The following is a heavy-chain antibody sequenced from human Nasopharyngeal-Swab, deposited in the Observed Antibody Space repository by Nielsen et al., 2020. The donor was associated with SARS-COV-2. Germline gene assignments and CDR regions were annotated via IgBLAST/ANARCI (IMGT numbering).Heavy chain of an antibody. V-gene: IGHV3-21*01. J-gene: IGHJ6*04. D-gene: IGHD4-11*01. CDR1: GFTFSSYS. Sequence: GSLKISCAASGFTFSSYSMNWVRQAPGKGLEWVSSISSSSSYIYYADSVKGRFTISRDNAKNSLYLQMNSLRAEDTAVYYCARDGYSNPLGDVWGKGTTVTVSS. CDR3: ARDGYSNPLGDV. CDR2: ISSSSSYI.